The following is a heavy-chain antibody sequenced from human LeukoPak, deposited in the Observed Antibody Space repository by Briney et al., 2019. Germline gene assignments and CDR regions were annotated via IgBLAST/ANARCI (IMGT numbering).Heavy chain of an antibody. CDR3: AKQPHAFDNWFDP. J-gene: IGHJ5*02. D-gene: IGHD3-10*01. V-gene: IGHV4-39*01. Sequence: SETLSLTCSVSGGSISTNLYYWGWIRQSPGKGLEWIGAIYYSGPTYYIPSLESRVTISVDTSKNQFSLKVTSVTAADTAVYYCAKQPHAFDNWFDPWGQGTLVTVSS. CDR1: GGSISTNLYY. CDR2: IYYSGPT.